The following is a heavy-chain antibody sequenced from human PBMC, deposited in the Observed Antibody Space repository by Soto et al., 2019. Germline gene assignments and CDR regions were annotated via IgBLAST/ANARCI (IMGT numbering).Heavy chain of an antibody. CDR3: ARGSSIAGLYYGMDV. CDR1: GGSISSGGSY. Sequence: SETLSLTCTVSGGSISSGGSYWSWIRQHPGKGLEWIGYIYYSGSTYYNPSLKSRVTISLDTSKNQFSLKLSSVTAADTAVYYCARGSSIAGLYYGMDVWGQGTTVTVSS. V-gene: IGHV4-31*03. D-gene: IGHD6-6*01. J-gene: IGHJ6*02. CDR2: IYYSGST.